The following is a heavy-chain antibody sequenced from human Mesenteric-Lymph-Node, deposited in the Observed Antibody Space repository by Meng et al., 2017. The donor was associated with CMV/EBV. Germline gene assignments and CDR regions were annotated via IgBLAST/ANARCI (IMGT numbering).Heavy chain of an antibody. V-gene: IGHV4-34*01. CDR3: ARRPTVTTPLRWFDP. J-gene: IGHJ5*02. Sequence: GSLRLSCAASGFTFSDHYMDWVRQAPGKGLEWIGEINHSGYTNYNPSLKSRVTVSVDTSKNHFFLELSSVTAADTAVYYCARRPTVTTPLRWFDPWGQGTLVTVSS. CDR2: INHSGYT. D-gene: IGHD4-17*01. CDR1: GFTFSDHY.